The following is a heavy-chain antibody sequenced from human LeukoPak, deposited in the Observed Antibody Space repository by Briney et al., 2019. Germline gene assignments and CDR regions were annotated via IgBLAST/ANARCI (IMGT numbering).Heavy chain of an antibody. CDR1: GFTFGDYA. D-gene: IGHD5-24*01. CDR2: IRSKAYGGTT. V-gene: IGHV3-49*03. Sequence: GRSLRLSCTASGFTFGDYAMSWFRQAPGKGLEWVGFIRSKAYGGTTEYAASVKGRFTISRDDSKSIAYLQMNSLKTEDTAVYYCTRDPERPEPDAFDIWGQGTMVTVSS. CDR3: TRDPERPEPDAFDI. J-gene: IGHJ3*02.